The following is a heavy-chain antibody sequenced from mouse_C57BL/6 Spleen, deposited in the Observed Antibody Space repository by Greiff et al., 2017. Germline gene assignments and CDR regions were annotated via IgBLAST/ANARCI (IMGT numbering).Heavy chain of an antibody. CDR2: INPYNGDT. CDR1: GYSFTGYF. CDR3: ARSTVSSPGWFAY. J-gene: IGHJ3*01. V-gene: IGHV1-37*01. D-gene: IGHD1-1*01. Sequence: VQLQQSGPELVKPGASVKISCKASGYSFTGYFMNWVQQSHGKSLEWIGRINPYNGDTFYNQKFKGKGTLTVDKSASTAHMELLSLTSEDLAVFYCARSTVSSPGWFAYWGQGTLGTFYA.